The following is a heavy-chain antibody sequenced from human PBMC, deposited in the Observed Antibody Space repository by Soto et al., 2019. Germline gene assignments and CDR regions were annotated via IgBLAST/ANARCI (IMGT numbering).Heavy chain of an antibody. J-gene: IGHJ4*02. V-gene: IGHV1-69*01. D-gene: IGHD3-16*01. CDR1: GGSLTSYP. CDR3: ARGWGLVS. Sequence: QMEQSGAVVRKPGSSVKVSCKPSGGSLTSYPMAWVRQAPGQGFEWMGGIIPIHGTTEYAQKFQGRVTITADESTNRATLELTGLTCEDTAVYYCARGWGLVSWGQGTLVTVSS. CDR2: IIPIHGTT.